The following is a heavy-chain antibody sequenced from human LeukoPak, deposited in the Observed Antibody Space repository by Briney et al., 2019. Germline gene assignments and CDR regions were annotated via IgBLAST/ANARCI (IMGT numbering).Heavy chain of an antibody. CDR3: AREKSFLEWLSTGRRDGYYMDV. V-gene: IGHV3-21*01. CDR2: ISSSSSYI. CDR1: GFTFSSYS. Sequence: GGSLRLSCAASGFTFSSYSMNWVRQAPGKGLEWVSSISSSSSYIYYADSVKGRFTVSRDNAKNSLYLQMNSLRAEDTAVYYCAREKSFLEWLSTGRRDGYYMDVWGKGTTVTVSS. D-gene: IGHD3-3*02. J-gene: IGHJ6*03.